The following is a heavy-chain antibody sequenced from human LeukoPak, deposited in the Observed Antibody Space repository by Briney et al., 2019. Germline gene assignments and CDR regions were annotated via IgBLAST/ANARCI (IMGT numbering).Heavy chain of an antibody. Sequence: GRSLRLSCAASGFTFSSYSMNWVRQAPGKGLEWVSSISSSSSYIYYADSVKGRFTISRDNAKNSLYLQMNSLRAEDTAVYYCARGRGSYSSHHFRGQYYYYYYGMDVWGQGTTVTVSS. J-gene: IGHJ6*02. CDR3: ARGRGSYSSHHFRGQYYYYYYGMDV. V-gene: IGHV3-21*01. D-gene: IGHD6-13*01. CDR2: ISSSSSYI. CDR1: GFTFSSYS.